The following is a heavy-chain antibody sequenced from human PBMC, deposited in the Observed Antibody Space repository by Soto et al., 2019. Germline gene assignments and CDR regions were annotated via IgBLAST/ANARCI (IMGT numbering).Heavy chain of an antibody. CDR2: INAGNGNT. V-gene: IGHV1-3*01. CDR3: ARDTNYYDRSGYFDAFDI. D-gene: IGHD3-22*01. CDR1: GYTFTSYA. Sequence: ASVKVSCKASGYTFTSYAMHWVRQAPGQRLEWMGWINAGNGNTKYSQKFQGRVTITRDTSASTAYMELSSLRSEDTAVYYCARDTNYYDRSGYFDAFDISGQGTMVTVSS. J-gene: IGHJ3*02.